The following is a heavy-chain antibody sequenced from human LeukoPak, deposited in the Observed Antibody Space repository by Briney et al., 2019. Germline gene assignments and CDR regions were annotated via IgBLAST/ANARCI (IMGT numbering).Heavy chain of an antibody. J-gene: IGHJ6*04. CDR2: ISTSGSTI. V-gene: IGHV3-11*04. D-gene: IGHD4-11*01. Sequence: AGGSLRLSCAASGFTFSDYYMSWIRQAPGKGLEWISYISTSGSTIYYADSVKGRFTISRDNAKNSLYLQMNSLRAEDTAVYYCARDRETTVTPTDVWGKGTTVTVSS. CDR1: GFTFSDYY. CDR3: ARDRETTVTPTDV.